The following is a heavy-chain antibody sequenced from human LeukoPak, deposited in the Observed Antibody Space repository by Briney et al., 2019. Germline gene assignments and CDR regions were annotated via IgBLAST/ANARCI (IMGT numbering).Heavy chain of an antibody. V-gene: IGHV4-59*08. CDR3: ARQLRYSDSHTDV. J-gene: IGHJ6*02. CDR2: IYNSGST. D-gene: IGHD3-9*01. CDR1: GGSISSYC. Sequence: WESLSLTCTVSGGSISSYCWSWVRQPPGKGLEWIGYIYNSGSTNYNPTLKSRVTISVDTSKNQYSLKLSSVTAADTAAYYCARQLRYSDSHTDVWGQGTTVTVSS.